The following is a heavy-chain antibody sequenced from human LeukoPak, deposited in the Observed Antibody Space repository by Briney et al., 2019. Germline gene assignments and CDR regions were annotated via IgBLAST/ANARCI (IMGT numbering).Heavy chain of an antibody. CDR3: ARSLMGFEDY. D-gene: IGHD2-8*01. CDR2: INGDGSGT. V-gene: IGHV3-74*01. J-gene: IGHJ4*02. Sequence: GGSLRLSCAASGFTFSNSWMHWVRQAPGKGLVWVSRINGDGSGTSYADSVKGRFTISRDNAKNTLFLQMNSLRAEDTAVYYCARSLMGFEDYWGQGTLVTVSS. CDR1: GFTFSNSW.